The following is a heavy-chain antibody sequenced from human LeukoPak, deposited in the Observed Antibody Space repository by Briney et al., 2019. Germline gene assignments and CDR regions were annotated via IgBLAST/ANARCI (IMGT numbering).Heavy chain of an antibody. CDR1: GFTFSSYG. CDR3: ARDIGSSSVYYYYGMDV. CDR2: IWYDGSNK. V-gene: IGHV3-33*01. Sequence: PGGSLRLSCAASGFTFSSYGMHWVRQAPGKGLEWVAVIWYDGSNKYYADSVKGRFTISRDNSKNTLYLQMNSLRAEDTAVYYCARDIGSSSVYYYYGMDVWGQGTTVTVSS. J-gene: IGHJ6*02. D-gene: IGHD6-6*01.